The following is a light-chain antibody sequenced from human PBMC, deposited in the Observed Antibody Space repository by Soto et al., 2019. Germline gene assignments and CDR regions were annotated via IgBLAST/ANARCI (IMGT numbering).Light chain of an antibody. Sequence: QSALTQPRSVCGSPGQSVTISCTGISSDVDSYNRVSWYQQLSGEPHGVSNRFSGSKSGNMASLTISGLQAEDEADYYCSSYTVNRTYVFGTGTKVTVL. J-gene: IGLJ1*01. CDR1: SSDVDSYNR. V-gene: IGLV2-18*02. CDR3: SSYTVNRTYV.